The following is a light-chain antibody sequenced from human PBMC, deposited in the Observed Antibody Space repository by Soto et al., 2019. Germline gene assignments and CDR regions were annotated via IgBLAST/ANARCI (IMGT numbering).Light chain of an antibody. CDR1: QSISSNY. CDR3: QHFVNSLTWT. V-gene: IGKV3-20*01. Sequence: EIVLTQSPDTPSFAPGERATLSFRAIQSISSNYLAWYQQKPGQAPRLLIYDASSRAPDIPDRFSGSGSGTDFTLTISGLEPEDFAVYYCQHFVNSLTWTFGQGTKVDIK. J-gene: IGKJ1*01. CDR2: DAS.